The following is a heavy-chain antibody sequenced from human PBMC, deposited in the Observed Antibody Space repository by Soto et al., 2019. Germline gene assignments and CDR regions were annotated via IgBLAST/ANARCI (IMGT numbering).Heavy chain of an antibody. J-gene: IGHJ4*02. CDR1: GFTFSSYG. CDR2: ISYDGSNK. CDR3: AKDVGMLGRIDY. D-gene: IGHD1-26*01. V-gene: IGHV3-30*18. Sequence: QVQLVESGGGVVQPGRSLSLSCAASGFTFSSYGMHWVRQAPGKGLEWVAVISYDGSNKYYADSVKGRFTISRDNCTNTLYLQMNSVRAEATAVSYCAKDVGMLGRIDYWGRGTLVTVSS.